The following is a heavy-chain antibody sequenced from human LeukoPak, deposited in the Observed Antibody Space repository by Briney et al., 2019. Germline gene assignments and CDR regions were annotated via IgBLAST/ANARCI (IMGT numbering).Heavy chain of an antibody. Sequence: SETLSLTCTVSGGSISSYYWSWIRQPPGKGLEWIGYIYYTGSSNYNPSLKSRVTTSLDTSKSQFSLKLNSVTAADTAVYYCASQLGGTTFHWGQGTLVTVSS. D-gene: IGHD1-1*01. J-gene: IGHJ4*02. CDR1: GGSISSYY. V-gene: IGHV4-59*01. CDR3: ASQLGGTTFH. CDR2: IYYTGSS.